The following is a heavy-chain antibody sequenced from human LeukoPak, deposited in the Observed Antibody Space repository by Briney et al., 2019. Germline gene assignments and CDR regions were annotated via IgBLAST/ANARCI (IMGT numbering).Heavy chain of an antibody. CDR2: IYYSGTT. D-gene: IGHD6-19*01. J-gene: IGHJ5*02. V-gene: IGHV4-28*01. CDR1: GYSISSSNW. CDR3: ARTDRQWSSVDP. Sequence: SDTLSLTCAVSGYSISSSNWWGWIRRPPGKGLEWIGYIYYSGTTYYNPSLKSRVTMSVDTSKNQFSLKLSSVTAVDTAVYYCARTDRQWSSVDPWGQGTLVTVSS.